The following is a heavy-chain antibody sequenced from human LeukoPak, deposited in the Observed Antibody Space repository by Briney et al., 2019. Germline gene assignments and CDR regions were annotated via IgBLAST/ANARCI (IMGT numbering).Heavy chain of an antibody. Sequence: GGSLRLSCAASGFTFSSYAMSWVRQAAGKGLECVSHITTGGSSIFYADSVKGRFTISRDNAKNSLYLQMNSLRAEDSAVYYCARVRYDSGWYDYWGQGALVTVSS. D-gene: IGHD6-19*01. V-gene: IGHV3-48*04. CDR2: ITTGGSSI. CDR3: ARVRYDSGWYDY. J-gene: IGHJ4*02. CDR1: GFTFSSYA.